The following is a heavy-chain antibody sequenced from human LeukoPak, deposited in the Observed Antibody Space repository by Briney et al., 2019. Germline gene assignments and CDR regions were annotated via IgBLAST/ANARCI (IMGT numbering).Heavy chain of an antibody. J-gene: IGHJ2*01. CDR3: ASTQGYFDL. CDR1: GGSVSSNSYY. CDR2: IYYSGST. V-gene: IGHV4-31*03. Sequence: KPSETLSLTCTVSGGSVSSNSYYWGWIRQPPGKGLERIGYIYYSGSTYYNPSLKSRVTISVDTSKNQFSLKLSSVTAADTAVYYCASTQGYFDLWGRGTLVTVSS.